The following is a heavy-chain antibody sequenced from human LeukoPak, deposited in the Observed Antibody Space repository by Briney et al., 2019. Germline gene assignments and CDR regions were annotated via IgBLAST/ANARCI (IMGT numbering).Heavy chain of an antibody. Sequence: GGSLRLSCEASGFALSRYSMNWVRQAPGKGLEWISYITSGSSIIYYADSVKGRFTISRDNAKNSLYLQMNSLRGDDTAVYYCARDTSGYLWGRGTLVTVSS. J-gene: IGHJ4*02. CDR1: GFALSRYS. V-gene: IGHV3-48*04. CDR2: ITSGSSII. D-gene: IGHD3-22*01. CDR3: ARDTSGYL.